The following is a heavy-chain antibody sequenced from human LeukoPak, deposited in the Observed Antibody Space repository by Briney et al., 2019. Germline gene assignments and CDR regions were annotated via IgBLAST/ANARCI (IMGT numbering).Heavy chain of an antibody. CDR1: GFTFSSYW. CDR3: ARYSGTYAFDV. J-gene: IGHJ3*01. Sequence: GGSLRLSCAASGFTFSSYWMSWVRQAPGKGLEWVGRIRNRANSYTTEYAASVEDRFTISRDDSKNSLYLQMNSLKVEDTAVYYCARYSGTYAFDVWGRGTMVTVSS. V-gene: IGHV3-72*01. D-gene: IGHD1-26*01. CDR2: IRNRANSYTT.